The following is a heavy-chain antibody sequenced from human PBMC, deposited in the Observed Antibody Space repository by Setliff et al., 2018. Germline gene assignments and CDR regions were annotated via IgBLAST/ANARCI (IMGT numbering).Heavy chain of an antibody. V-gene: IGHV1-24*01. D-gene: IGHD3-10*01. CDR1: GYTFTSYD. CDR2: FDPEDGET. CDR3: ATERLLDYYGSGSYPSFDY. Sequence: GASVKVSCKASGYTFTSYDINWVRQAPGKGLEWMGGFDPEDGETIYAQNFQGRVTMTEDTSTDTAYMELSSLRSEDTAVYYCATERLLDYYGSGSYPSFDYWGQGTLVTVSS. J-gene: IGHJ4*02.